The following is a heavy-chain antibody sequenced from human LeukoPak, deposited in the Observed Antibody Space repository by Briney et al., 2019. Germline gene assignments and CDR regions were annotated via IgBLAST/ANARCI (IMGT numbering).Heavy chain of an antibody. CDR3: ARDFPKRYCSSTSCYYYYYYGMDV. CDR2: IKQEGSEK. J-gene: IGHJ6*02. CDR1: GFTFSSYW. Sequence: GGSLRLSCAASGFTFSSYWMSWVRQAPGKGLEWVANIKQEGSEKYYVDSVKGRFTISRDNAKNTLYLQMNSLRAEDTAVYYCARDFPKRYCSSTSCYYYYYYGMDVWGQGTTVTVSS. V-gene: IGHV3-7*01. D-gene: IGHD2-2*01.